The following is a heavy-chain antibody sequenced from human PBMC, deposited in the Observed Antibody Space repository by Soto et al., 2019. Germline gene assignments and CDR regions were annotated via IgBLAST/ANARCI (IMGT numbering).Heavy chain of an antibody. CDR3: ARHIAVSGTRGFDY. V-gene: IGHV4-4*03. CDR2: IYHTGNR. J-gene: IGHJ4*02. Sequence: QVQLQESGPGLMQPPGTLSLTCAVSGGSISDNWWSWVRQPPGKGLEWIGEIYHTGNRHYNPSLEGRVTISVDKSKNHFSLNLNSVTAADTAVYYCARHIAVSGTRGFDYWGQGILVTVSS. CDR1: GGSISDNW. D-gene: IGHD6-19*01.